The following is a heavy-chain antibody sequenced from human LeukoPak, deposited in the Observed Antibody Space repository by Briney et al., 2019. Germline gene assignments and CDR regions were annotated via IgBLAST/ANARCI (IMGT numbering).Heavy chain of an antibody. CDR3: ARVAVADLYYFDY. CDR2: IYYSGGT. J-gene: IGHJ4*02. CDR1: GGSISSYY. V-gene: IGHV4-59*01. Sequence: PETLSLTCTVSGGSISSYYWSWIRQPPGKGLEWIGYIYYSGGTNYNPSLKSRVTISVDTSKNQFSLKLSSVTAADTAAYYCARVAVADLYYFDYWGQGTLVTVSS. D-gene: IGHD6-19*01.